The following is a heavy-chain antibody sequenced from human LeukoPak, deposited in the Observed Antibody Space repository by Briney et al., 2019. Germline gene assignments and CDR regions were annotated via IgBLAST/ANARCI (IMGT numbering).Heavy chain of an antibody. J-gene: IGHJ6*02. D-gene: IGHD2-2*01. CDR3: ARDCSSTSCYAPIYYYYYYGMDV. CDR1: GFTFSSYE. CDR2: ISSSGSTI. V-gene: IGHV3-48*03. Sequence: GGSLRLSCAASGFTFSSYEMNWVRQAPGKGLEWVSYISSSGSTIYYADSVKGRFTISRDNAKNSLYLQMNSLRAEDTAVYYCARDCSSTSCYAPIYYYYYYGMDVWGQGTTVTVSS.